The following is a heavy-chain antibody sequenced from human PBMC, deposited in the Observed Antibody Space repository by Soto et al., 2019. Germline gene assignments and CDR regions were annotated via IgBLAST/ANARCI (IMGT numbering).Heavy chain of an antibody. V-gene: IGHV3-23*01. CDR1: GFTFINYA. CDR3: ACRGEVVVTCFHH. Sequence: GGSLRLSCAASGFTFINYAMNWVRQTPGKGLEWVSGISGSGDNTYYADSVKGRFTISRDNSKNTLYLQMSSLRAEDTAIYYCACRGEVVVTCFHHWGQGTLVTVSS. D-gene: IGHD3-22*01. J-gene: IGHJ4*02. CDR2: ISGSGDNT.